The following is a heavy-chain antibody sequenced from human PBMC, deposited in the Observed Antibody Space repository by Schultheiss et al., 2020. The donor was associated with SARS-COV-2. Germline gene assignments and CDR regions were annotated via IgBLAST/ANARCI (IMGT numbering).Heavy chain of an antibody. D-gene: IGHD5-12*01. CDR2: IYYSGST. J-gene: IGHJ6*02. Sequence: SETLSLTCAVSGFSVTPYYWGWIRQPPGKGLEWIGYIYYSGSTYYNPSLKSLVTISVDTPKNQFSLKLSSVTAADTAVYYCARVGDPTQERYSGYELDYYYGMDVWGQGTTVTVSS. V-gene: IGHV4-59*08. CDR1: GFSVTPYY. CDR3: ARVGDPTQERYSGYELDYYYGMDV.